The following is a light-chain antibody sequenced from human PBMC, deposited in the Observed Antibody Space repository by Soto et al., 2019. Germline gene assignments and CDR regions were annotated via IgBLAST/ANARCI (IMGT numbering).Light chain of an antibody. Sequence: EIVLTQPPGTLSLSPGERATLSCRASQSVSSSYLAWYQQKPGQAPRLLIYGASSRATGIPDRFSGSGSGTDFTLTISRLEPEDFAVYYCQQYGSSPRTFGQGTKVEIK. J-gene: IGKJ1*01. CDR3: QQYGSSPRT. CDR2: GAS. CDR1: QSVSSSY. V-gene: IGKV3-20*01.